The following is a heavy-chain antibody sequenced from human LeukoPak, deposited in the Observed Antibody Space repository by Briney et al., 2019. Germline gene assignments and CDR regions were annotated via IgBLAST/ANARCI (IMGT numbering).Heavy chain of an antibody. Sequence: SETLSLTCTVSGGSIRSYYWICIRQPPGKALEWIGYIYSSGTTNYNPSLKSRVTFSIDSPKNHFSLKLTSVRAADTAVYYGARLYGSGYYDGDFWGQGSLVTVSS. D-gene: IGHD6-25*01. CDR2: IYSSGTT. V-gene: IGHV4-59*08. CDR3: ARLYGSGYYDGDF. J-gene: IGHJ4*02. CDR1: GGSIRSYY.